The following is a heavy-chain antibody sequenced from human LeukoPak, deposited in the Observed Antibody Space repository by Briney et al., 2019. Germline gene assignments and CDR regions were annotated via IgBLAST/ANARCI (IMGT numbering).Heavy chain of an antibody. CDR1: GFTFSTYG. Sequence: GGSLRLSCAASGFTFSTYGMHWVRQAPGKGLEWVALIRSDGVNKYYADSVKGRFTISRDNSKNTLYLQMNSLRAEDTALYYCAKDHSQAKYSITWKFDPWGQGTLVTVSS. J-gene: IGHJ5*02. CDR3: AKDHSQAKYSITWKFDP. D-gene: IGHD6-13*01. V-gene: IGHV3-30*02. CDR2: IRSDGVNK.